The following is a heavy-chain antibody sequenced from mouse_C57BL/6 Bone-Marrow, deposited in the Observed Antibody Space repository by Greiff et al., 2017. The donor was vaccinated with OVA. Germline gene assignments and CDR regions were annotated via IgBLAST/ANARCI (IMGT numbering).Heavy chain of an antibody. V-gene: IGHV1-69*01. CDR1: GYTFTSYW. D-gene: IGHD2-5*01. J-gene: IGHJ3*01. CDR3: ARGAYDSNGGFAY. CDR2: IDPSDSYT. Sequence: QVQLQQPGAELVMPGASVKLSCKASGYTFTSYWMHWVKQRPGQGLEWIGEIDPSDSYTNYNQKFKGKSTLTVDKSSSTAYMQISSLTSEDSAVYYCARGAYDSNGGFAYWGQGTLVTVSA.